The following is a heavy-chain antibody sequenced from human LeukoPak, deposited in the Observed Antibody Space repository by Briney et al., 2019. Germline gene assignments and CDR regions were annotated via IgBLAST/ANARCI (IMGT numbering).Heavy chain of an antibody. V-gene: IGHV3-21*01. CDR3: ARDTAHRSFFDY. J-gene: IGHJ4*02. D-gene: IGHD1-26*01. CDR2: ISSSSSYI. CDR1: GFTFSSYS. Sequence: GGSMRLSCAASGFTFSSYSMNWVRQAPGKGLEWVSSISSSSSYIYYADSVKGRFTISRDNAKNSLYLQMNSLRAEDTAVYYCARDTAHRSFFDYWGQGTLVTVSS.